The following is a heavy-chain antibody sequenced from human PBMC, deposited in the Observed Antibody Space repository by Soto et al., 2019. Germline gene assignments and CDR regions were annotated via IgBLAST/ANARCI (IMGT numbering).Heavy chain of an antibody. Sequence: QLQLQESGSGLVKPSQTLSLTCAASGGPFSSGGYSRRWTRQPPGKALECLGDIFHRGTTYYNPSRKSRVTISLDRSKNQFSRKLSSVTAADTAVYYCAGSWGPFDPWGQGTLVTVSS. J-gene: IGHJ5*02. CDR1: GGPFSSGGYS. CDR3: AGSWGPFDP. D-gene: IGHD7-27*01. V-gene: IGHV4-30-2*01. CDR2: IFHRGTT.